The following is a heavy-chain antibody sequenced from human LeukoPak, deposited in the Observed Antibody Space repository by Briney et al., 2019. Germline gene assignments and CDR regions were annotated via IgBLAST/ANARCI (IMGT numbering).Heavy chain of an antibody. Sequence: ASVTVSCKASGYTFTSYDINWVRQATGQGLEWMGWMNPNSGNTVYAQKFQGRVTMTRNTSISTAYMELSSLRSEDTAVYYCARGGHYYDSSGYEAAFDIWGQGTMVTVSS. CDR2: MNPNSGNT. D-gene: IGHD3-22*01. J-gene: IGHJ3*02. CDR1: GYTFTSYD. V-gene: IGHV1-8*01. CDR3: ARGGHYYDSSGYEAAFDI.